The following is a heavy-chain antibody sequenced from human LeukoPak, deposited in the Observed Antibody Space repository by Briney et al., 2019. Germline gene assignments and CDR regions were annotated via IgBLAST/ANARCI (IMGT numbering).Heavy chain of an antibody. CDR2: IYSGGST. V-gene: IGHV3-53*01. Sequence: GGSLRLSCAASGFTVSSNYMSWVRQAPGKGLEWVSVIYSGGSTYYADSVKGRFTISRDNSKNTLYLQMNSLSAEDTAVYYCGREDILTGFDYWAQGTLVTVSS. D-gene: IGHD3-9*01. CDR3: GREDILTGFDY. CDR1: GFTVSSNY. J-gene: IGHJ4*02.